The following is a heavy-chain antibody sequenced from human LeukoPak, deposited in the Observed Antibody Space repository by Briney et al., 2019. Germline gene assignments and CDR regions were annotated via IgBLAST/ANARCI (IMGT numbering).Heavy chain of an antibody. Sequence: GGSLRLSRAASGFTFSNAYMSWVRQAPGKGLEWVGRIKTKTDGGTTDYAAPVKGRFTISRDNSKNTLYLQMNSLRAEDTAVYYCAKDRGRWLQADYWGQGTLVTVSS. CDR3: AKDRGRWLQADY. J-gene: IGHJ4*02. CDR2: IKTKTDGGTT. V-gene: IGHV3-15*01. D-gene: IGHD5-24*01. CDR1: GFTFSNAY.